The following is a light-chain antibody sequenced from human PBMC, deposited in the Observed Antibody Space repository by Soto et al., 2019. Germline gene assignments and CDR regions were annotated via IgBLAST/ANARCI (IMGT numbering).Light chain of an antibody. Sequence: QSALTQPASVSGSPGQSITISCTGTSSDVGGYNYVSWYQQHPGKAPKLMIYEVSNRPSGVTNRFSGSKSGNTASLTISGLQAEDEDDNYCSSYTSSSTPYVFGTGTKVTGL. CDR2: EVS. CDR3: SSYTSSSTPYV. J-gene: IGLJ1*01. CDR1: SSDVGGYNY. V-gene: IGLV2-14*01.